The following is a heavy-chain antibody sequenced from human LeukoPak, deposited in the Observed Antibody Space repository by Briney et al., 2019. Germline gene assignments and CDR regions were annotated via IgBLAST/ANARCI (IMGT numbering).Heavy chain of an antibody. CDR3: ARDLEGTYSDYDSFFDY. Sequence: PSETLSLTCAVYGGSFSGYYWSWIRQPPGKGLEWIGRIYTSGSTNYNPSLKSRVTMSVDTSKNQFSLKLSSVTAADTAVYYCARDLEGTYSDYDSFFDYWGQGTLVTVSS. CDR2: IYTSGST. CDR1: GGSFSGYY. J-gene: IGHJ4*02. D-gene: IGHD5-12*01. V-gene: IGHV4-4*07.